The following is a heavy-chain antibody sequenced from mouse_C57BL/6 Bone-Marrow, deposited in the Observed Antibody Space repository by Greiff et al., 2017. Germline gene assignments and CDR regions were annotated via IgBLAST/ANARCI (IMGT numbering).Heavy chain of an antibody. CDR1: GYTFTSYG. D-gene: IGHD1-1*01. Sequence: QVQLQQSGAELVRPGASVKLSCKASGYTFTSYGISWVKQRTGQGLEWIGEIYPRSGNTYYNEKFKGKATLTADKSSSTAYRELSSLTSEDSAVYVCAVEGITPWFAYWGQGTLVTVSA. V-gene: IGHV1-81*01. CDR3: AVEGITPWFAY. CDR2: IYPRSGNT. J-gene: IGHJ3*01.